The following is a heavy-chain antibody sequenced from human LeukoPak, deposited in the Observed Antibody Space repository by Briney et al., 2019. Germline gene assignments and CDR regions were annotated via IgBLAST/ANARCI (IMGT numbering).Heavy chain of an antibody. V-gene: IGHV3-33*08. CDR3: ARGDYYDSSGYSQYFQH. J-gene: IGHJ1*01. D-gene: IGHD3-22*01. CDR1: GFTFSNYG. CDR2: IWCDGSNK. Sequence: PGGSLRLSCAASGFTFSNYGMHWVRQAPGKGLEWVAVIWCDGSNKYYADSVKGRFTISRDNSKNTLYLQMNSLRAEDTAVYYCARGDYYDSSGYSQYFQHWGQGTLVTVSS.